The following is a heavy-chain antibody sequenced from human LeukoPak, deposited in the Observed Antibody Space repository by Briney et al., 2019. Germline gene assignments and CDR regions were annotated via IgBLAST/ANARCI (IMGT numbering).Heavy chain of an antibody. D-gene: IGHD3-22*01. V-gene: IGHV1-18*01. Sequence: GASVKVSCKASGYTFTSYGISWVRQAPGQGLEWMGWISAYNGNTNYAQKLQGRVTMTTDTSTSTAYMELRSLRSDDTAVYYCARDLCYYDSSGSKLLYYFDYWGQGTLVTVSS. CDR2: ISAYNGNT. CDR3: ARDLCYYDSSGSKLLYYFDY. CDR1: GYTFTSYG. J-gene: IGHJ4*02.